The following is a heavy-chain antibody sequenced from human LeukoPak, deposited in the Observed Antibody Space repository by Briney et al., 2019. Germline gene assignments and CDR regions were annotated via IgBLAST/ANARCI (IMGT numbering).Heavy chain of an antibody. CDR1: GGSISSYY. CDR2: IYYSGST. J-gene: IGHJ6*03. CDR3: ARGSLGYYYYYMDV. Sequence: SETLSLTCTVSGGSISSYYWSWIRQPPGKGLEGIGYIYYSGSTNYNPSLKSRVTISVDTSKNQFSLKLSSVTAADTAVYYCARGSLGYYYYYMDVWGKGTTVTVS. D-gene: IGHD3-16*01. V-gene: IGHV4-59*01.